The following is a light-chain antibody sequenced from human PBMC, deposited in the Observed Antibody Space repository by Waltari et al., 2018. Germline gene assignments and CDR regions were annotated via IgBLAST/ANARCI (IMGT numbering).Light chain of an antibody. CDR2: YDS. J-gene: IGLJ1*01. CDR3: QVWHADIDPGV. V-gene: IGLV3-21*04. CDR1: NIGSYS. Sequence: SYVLTQPPSVSVALGETASITCGGVNIGSYSVHCDQQTPGQAPVLVLFYDSDRPSGIPARFSGANSGNTATLTITSVEAGDEARYYCQVWHADIDPGVFGTGTEVTVL.